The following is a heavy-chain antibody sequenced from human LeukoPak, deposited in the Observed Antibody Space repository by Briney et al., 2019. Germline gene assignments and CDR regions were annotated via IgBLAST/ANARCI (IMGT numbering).Heavy chain of an antibody. CDR3: VMETRETVGVTTMWTDS. CDR2: ISHDGSNK. V-gene: IGHV3-30*03. Sequence: PGGSLRLSCAASGFTFSSSGMHWVRQAPGKGLDWVAIISHDGSNKYYADSVKGRFTISRDNSKNTLYLQMNSLRPEDTAVYYCVMETRETVGVTTMWTDSWGQGTLVTVSS. D-gene: IGHD1-26*01. CDR1: GFTFSSSG. J-gene: IGHJ4*02.